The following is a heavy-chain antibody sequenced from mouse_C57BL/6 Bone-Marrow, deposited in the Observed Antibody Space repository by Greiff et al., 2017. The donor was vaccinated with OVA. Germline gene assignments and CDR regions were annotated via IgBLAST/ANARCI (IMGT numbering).Heavy chain of an antibody. D-gene: IGHD1-1*01. CDR1: GYTFTSYW. CDR3: SITTVVAIRWYFDV. J-gene: IGHJ1*03. Sequence: VQRVESGAELVKPGASVKLSCKASGYTFTSYWMHWVKQRPGQGLEWIGMIHPNSGSTNYNEKFKSKATLTVDKSSSTAYMQLSSLTSEDSAVYYGSITTVVAIRWYFDVWGTGTTVTVSS. CDR2: IHPNSGST. V-gene: IGHV1-64*01.